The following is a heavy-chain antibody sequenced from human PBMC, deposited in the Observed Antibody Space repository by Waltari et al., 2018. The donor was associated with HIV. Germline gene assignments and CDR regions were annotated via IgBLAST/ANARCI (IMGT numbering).Heavy chain of an antibody. CDR3: ARRAFRGSSSLWAYFDY. Sequence: QLQLQESGPGLVTPSETLSLTCTVPGGSISSSSYYWGWIRQPTGKGLEWIGSIYYSGSTYYNPSLKSRVTISVDTSKNQFSLKLSSVTAADTAVYYCARRAFRGSSSLWAYFDYWGQGTLVTVSS. CDR2: IYYSGST. CDR1: GGSISSSSYY. V-gene: IGHV4-39*01. J-gene: IGHJ4*02. D-gene: IGHD6-6*01.